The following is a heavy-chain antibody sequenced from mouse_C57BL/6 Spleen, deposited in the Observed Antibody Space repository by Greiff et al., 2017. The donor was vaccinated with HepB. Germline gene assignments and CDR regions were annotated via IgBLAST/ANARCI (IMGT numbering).Heavy chain of an antibody. D-gene: IGHD1-1*01. Sequence: EVKLMESGPGLVKPSQSLSLTCSVTGYSITSGYYWNWIRQFPGNKLEWMGYISYDGSNNYNPSLKNRISITRDTSKNQFFLKLNSVTTEDTATYYCARDHYYGSYFDYWGQGTTLTVSS. J-gene: IGHJ2*01. V-gene: IGHV3-6*01. CDR2: ISYDGSN. CDR1: GYSITSGYY. CDR3: ARDHYYGSYFDY.